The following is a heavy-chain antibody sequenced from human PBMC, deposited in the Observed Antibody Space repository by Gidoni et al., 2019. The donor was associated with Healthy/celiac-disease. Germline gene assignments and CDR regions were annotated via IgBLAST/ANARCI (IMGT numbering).Heavy chain of an antibody. V-gene: IGHV3-15*01. D-gene: IGHD3-10*01. Sequence: EVQRVESGGGLLKPGGSLRLFCAASGFTFSNAWMSWVSQAPGKGVEWVGRIKSKTDGGTTDYAAPVKGRFTISRDDSKNTLYLQMNSLKTEDTDVDYCTTDRFGITMVQGVIPNDYWGQGTLVTVSS. CDR1: GFTFSNAW. CDR2: IKSKTDGGTT. J-gene: IGHJ4*02. CDR3: TTDRFGITMVQGVIPNDY.